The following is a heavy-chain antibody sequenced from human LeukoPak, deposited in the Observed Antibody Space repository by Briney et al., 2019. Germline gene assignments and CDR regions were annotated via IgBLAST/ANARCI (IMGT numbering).Heavy chain of an antibody. CDR2: ITWDGDST. V-gene: IGHV3-43*01. CDR3: VRKRGDY. CDR1: GFTFDDNT. J-gene: IGHJ4*02. Sequence: GGSLRLSCAASGFTFDDNTMHWVRQAPGKDLEWVSLITWDGDSTYYADSVKGRFTISRDNAKNSLYLQMNSLRAEDTAVYYCVRKRGDYWGQGTLVTVSS. D-gene: IGHD3-16*01.